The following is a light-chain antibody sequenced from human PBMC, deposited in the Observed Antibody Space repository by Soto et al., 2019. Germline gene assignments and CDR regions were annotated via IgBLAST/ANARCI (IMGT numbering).Light chain of an antibody. CDR1: QSVGSF. J-gene: IGKJ5*01. Sequence: VLTQSPATLSLSPGESATLSCRASQSVGSFLAWYQQKPGQAPRLLIYDTSIRATGIPARFSGSGSGTDFTLNISSLEPEDFAVYYCQQRNSWPPTFTFGQGTRLEIK. CDR3: QQRNSWPPTFT. CDR2: DTS. V-gene: IGKV3-11*01.